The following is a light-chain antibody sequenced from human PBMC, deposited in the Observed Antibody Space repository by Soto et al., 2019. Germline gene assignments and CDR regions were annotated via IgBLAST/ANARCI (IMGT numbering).Light chain of an antibody. CDR3: SSYGGSNNLV. CDR1: SSDVGGYNY. Sequence: QSVLTQPPSASGSPGQSVTISCTGTSSDVGGYNYVSWYQQHPGKAPKLIIYEVLNRPSGVPDRFSGSKSGNTASLTVSGLQAEDEADYYCSSYGGSNNLVFGGGTKVTVL. J-gene: IGLJ3*02. CDR2: EVL. V-gene: IGLV2-8*01.